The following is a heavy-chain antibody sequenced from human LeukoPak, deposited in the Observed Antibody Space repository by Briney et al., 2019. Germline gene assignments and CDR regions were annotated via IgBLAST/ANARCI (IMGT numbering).Heavy chain of an antibody. CDR1: GFTFSGAW. CDR2: IREDGTEK. J-gene: IGHJ4*02. Sequence: PGGPLRLSCTASGFTFSGAWMTWVRQAPGKGLEWVANIREDGTEKNYVDSVKGRFTISRDNAKNSLFLQMSNLRDDDAAIYYCARHVGISFWGQGTLVTVFS. V-gene: IGHV3-7*01. D-gene: IGHD7-27*01. CDR3: ARHVGISF.